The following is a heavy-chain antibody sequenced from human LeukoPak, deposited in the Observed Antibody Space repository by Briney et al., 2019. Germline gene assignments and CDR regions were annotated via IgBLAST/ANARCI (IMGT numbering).Heavy chain of an antibody. CDR2: FDVIDAKT. V-gene: IGHV1-24*01. J-gene: IGHJ4*02. D-gene: IGHD5-18*01. Sequence: ASVKVSCTVSGSSLTELSLYWVRQAPGKGLEWMGGFDVIDAKTFYAQKFQGRVTMTEDSSTDTAYMELSSLRSDDTAFYYCAAGRPYSLLDYWGQGTLLTVSS. CDR1: GSSLTELS. CDR3: AAGRPYSLLDY.